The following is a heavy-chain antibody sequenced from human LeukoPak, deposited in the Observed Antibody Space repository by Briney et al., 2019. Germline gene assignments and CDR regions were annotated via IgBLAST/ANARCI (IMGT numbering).Heavy chain of an antibody. CDR2: IRYDGSNK. CDR1: GFTFSSYA. D-gene: IGHD1-26*01. J-gene: IGHJ6*03. CDR3: AKVGSEGRYYYMDV. V-gene: IGHV3-30*02. Sequence: GGSLRLSCAASGFTFSSYAMNWVRQAPGKGLEWVAFIRYDGSNKYYADSVKGRFTISRDNSKNTLYLQMNSLRAEDTAVYYCAKVGSEGRYYYMDVWGKGTTVTISS.